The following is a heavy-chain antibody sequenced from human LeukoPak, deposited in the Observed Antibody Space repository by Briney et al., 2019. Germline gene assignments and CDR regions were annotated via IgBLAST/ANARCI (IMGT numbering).Heavy chain of an antibody. CDR1: GFTFSSYS. CDR2: ISSSSSYI. V-gene: IGHV3-21*04. CDR3: ASPKGGRFLEWFNY. J-gene: IGHJ4*02. D-gene: IGHD3-3*01. Sequence: GGSLRLSCAASGFTFSSYSMNWVRQAPGKGLEWVSSISSSSSYIYYADSVKGRFTISRDNAKNSLYLQMNSLRAEDTAVYYCASPKGGRFLEWFNYWGQGTLVTVSS.